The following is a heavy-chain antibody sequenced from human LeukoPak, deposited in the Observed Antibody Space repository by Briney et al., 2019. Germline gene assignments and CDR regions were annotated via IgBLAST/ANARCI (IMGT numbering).Heavy chain of an antibody. CDR1: GYTFTSYY. D-gene: IGHD4-17*01. J-gene: IGHJ5*02. Sequence: ASVKLSCKASGYTFTSYYMNWVRQAPGPGLEWMGKINPSDGSTDFAQNFQGRVTMTRDTSTSTVYMELSSLRSEDTAVYYCVRGWWGTDYGWTNWFDPWGQGTLVTVSS. V-gene: IGHV1-46*01. CDR3: VRGWWGTDYGWTNWFDP. CDR2: INPSDGST.